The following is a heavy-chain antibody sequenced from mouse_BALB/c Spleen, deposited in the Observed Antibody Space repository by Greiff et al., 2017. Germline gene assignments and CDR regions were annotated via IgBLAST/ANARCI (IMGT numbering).Heavy chain of an antibody. V-gene: IGHV1-7*01. CDR2: INPSTGYT. CDR3: ARRKGHGGYFDV. J-gene: IGHJ1*01. D-gene: IGHD3-3*01. Sequence: VKLMESGAELAKPGASVKMSCKASGYTFTSYWMHWVKQRPGQGLEWIGYINPSTGYTEYNQKFKDKATLTADKSSSTAYMQLSSLTSEDSAVYYCARRKGHGGYFDVWGAGTTVTVSS. CDR1: GYTFTSYW.